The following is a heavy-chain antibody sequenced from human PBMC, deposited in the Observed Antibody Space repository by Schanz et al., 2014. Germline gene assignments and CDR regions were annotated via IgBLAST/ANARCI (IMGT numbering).Heavy chain of an antibody. Sequence: EVQLVESGGGLIQPGGSLRLSCAASGYTVSSNYMSWVRQAPGKGLEWVSVIYNGGGGRTYYADSVRGRFTISRDNFKNRLYLQMNSLRLEDTAIYYCAKTLGGAGLTLYFDHWGQGSLVTVSS. CDR3: AKTLGGAGLTLYFDH. D-gene: IGHD3-10*01. CDR1: GYTVSSNY. J-gene: IGHJ4*02. V-gene: IGHV3-53*01. CDR2: IYNGGGGRT.